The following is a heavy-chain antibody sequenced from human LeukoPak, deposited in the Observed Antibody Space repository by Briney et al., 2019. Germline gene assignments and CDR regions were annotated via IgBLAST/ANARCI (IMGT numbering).Heavy chain of an antibody. CDR3: AKDGDTVSGTYYFDMDV. CDR2: IRYDAINK. V-gene: IGHV3-30*02. D-gene: IGHD1-26*01. J-gene: IGHJ6*03. Sequence: GGSLRLSCAASGFTFSTYGMHWVRQAPGKGLEWVAFIRYDAINKYYADSVKGRFTISRDNSRNALYLQMNSLRAEDTALYYCAKDGDTVSGTYYFDMDVWGKGTTVTISS. CDR1: GFTFSTYG.